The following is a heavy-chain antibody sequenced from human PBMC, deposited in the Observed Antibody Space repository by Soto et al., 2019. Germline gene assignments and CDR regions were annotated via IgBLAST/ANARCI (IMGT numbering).Heavy chain of an antibody. CDR3: ARDPLYSRPYYYGMDV. D-gene: IGHD2-8*01. J-gene: IGHJ6*02. CDR1: GGSISSGGYS. Sequence: SETLSLTCAVSGGSISSGGYSWSWIRQPPGKGLEWIGYIYHSGSTYYNPSLKSRVTISVDRSKNQFSLKLDSVTAADTAMYYCARDPLYSRPYYYGMDVWGQGTTVTVSS. V-gene: IGHV4-30-2*01. CDR2: IYHSGST.